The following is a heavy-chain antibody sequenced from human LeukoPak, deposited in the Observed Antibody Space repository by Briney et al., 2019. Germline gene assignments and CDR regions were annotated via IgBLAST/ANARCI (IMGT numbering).Heavy chain of an antibody. CDR3: ARVLYYDVLTGYYINGWFDP. J-gene: IGHJ5*02. Sequence: SETLSLTCTVSAYSIRSGYFWGWIRQPPGKGLEWIASIYHSGSTYYNPSLKSRVTISVDTSKNQFSLKLPSVTAADTAVYYCARVLYYDVLTGYYINGWFDPWGQGTLVTVSS. D-gene: IGHD3-9*01. CDR1: AYSIRSGYF. V-gene: IGHV4-38-2*02. CDR2: IYHSGST.